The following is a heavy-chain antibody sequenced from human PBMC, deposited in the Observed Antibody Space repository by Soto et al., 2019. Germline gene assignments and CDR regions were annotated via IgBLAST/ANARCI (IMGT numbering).Heavy chain of an antibody. Sequence: QVQLQESGPGLVKPSGTLSLTCAVSSGSISSSNWWSWVRQPPGKGLEWIGEIYHSGSTNYNPSLKSRVTISVHKSKNQFSLKLSSVTAADTAVYYCARGDSDYYGSGSYYGDAFDIWGQGTMVTVSS. CDR1: SGSISSSNW. D-gene: IGHD3-10*01. CDR3: ARGDSDYYGSGSYYGDAFDI. J-gene: IGHJ3*02. V-gene: IGHV4-4*02. CDR2: IYHSGST.